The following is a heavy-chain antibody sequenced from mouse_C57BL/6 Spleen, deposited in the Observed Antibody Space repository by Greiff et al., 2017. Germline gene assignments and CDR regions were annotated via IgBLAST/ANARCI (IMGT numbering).Heavy chain of an antibody. CDR1: GYTFTSYW. V-gene: IGHV1-64*01. D-gene: IGHD1-1*01. CDR3: ARNYYGSSPFAY. Sequence: QVHVKQPGAELVKPGASVKLSCKASGYTFTSYWMHWVKQRPGQGLEWIGMIHPNSGSTNYNEKFKSKATLTVDKSSSTAYMQLSSLTSEDSAVYFCARNYYGSSPFAYWGQGTLVTVSA. CDR2: IHPNSGST. J-gene: IGHJ3*01.